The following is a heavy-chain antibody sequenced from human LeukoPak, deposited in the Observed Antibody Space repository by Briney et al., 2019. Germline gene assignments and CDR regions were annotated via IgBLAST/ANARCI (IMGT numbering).Heavy chain of an antibody. V-gene: IGHV3-33*01. CDR3: ARAYSNGWSFPPWFDP. Sequence: GGSLRLSCVASGFTFSIYGMHWVRQAPGKGLEWVAVIWYDGSNKFYADSVKGRFTISRDNSKNTLYLQMNSLRAEDTALYYCARAYSNGWSFPPWFDPWGQGTLVTVSS. D-gene: IGHD6-19*01. CDR1: GFTFSIYG. CDR2: IWYDGSNK. J-gene: IGHJ5*02.